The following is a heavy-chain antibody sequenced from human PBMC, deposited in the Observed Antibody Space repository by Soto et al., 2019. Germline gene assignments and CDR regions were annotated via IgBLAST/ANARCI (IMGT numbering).Heavy chain of an antibody. V-gene: IGHV4-59*08. CDR3: ARHEKGSSFDH. J-gene: IGHJ4*02. Sequence: SETLSLTCSVSGGSIGRYYWSWIRQSPGKGLEWIGFIYDSENTNYNPSPKSRVTISGDTSKNQLSLTLSSVTAADTAIYYCARHEKGSSFDHWGQGTLVTAPQ. CDR1: GGSIGRYY. D-gene: IGHD6-6*01. CDR2: IYDSENT.